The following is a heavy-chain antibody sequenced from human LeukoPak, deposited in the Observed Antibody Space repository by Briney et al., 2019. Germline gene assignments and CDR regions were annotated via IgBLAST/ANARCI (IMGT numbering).Heavy chain of an antibody. CDR2: TYYGPKWYN. CDR3: ARAPRYEYSGSYRNLDY. D-gene: IGHD1-26*01. Sequence: SQTLSLTCAISGDSVSSKSAAWNWIRQSPSRGLEWLGRTYYGPKWYNDYAVSVKSRITINPDTSKNQFSLQLKSVTPEDTAVYYCARAPRYEYSGSYRNLDYWGQGTLVTVSS. CDR1: GDSVSSKSAA. V-gene: IGHV6-1*01. J-gene: IGHJ4*02.